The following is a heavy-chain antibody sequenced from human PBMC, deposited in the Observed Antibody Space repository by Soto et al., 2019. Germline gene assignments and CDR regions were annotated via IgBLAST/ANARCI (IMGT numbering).Heavy chain of an antibody. CDR3: ARVYGSGTYPIDY. V-gene: IGHV3-33*01. D-gene: IGHD3-10*01. CDR2: IWSGGSDK. Sequence: QVQLVESGGGGVQPGRSLRLSCAASGFAFSSYGMHWVRQAPGKGLEWVTVIWSGGSDKYYADSVKGRFTISRDNSKNTLYLQMNSLRAEDTAVYYCARVYGSGTYPIDYWGQGTLVTVSS. J-gene: IGHJ4*02. CDR1: GFAFSSYG.